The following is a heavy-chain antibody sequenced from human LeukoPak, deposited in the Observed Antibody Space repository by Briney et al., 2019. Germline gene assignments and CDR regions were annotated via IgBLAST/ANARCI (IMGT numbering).Heavy chain of an antibody. Sequence: PSETLSPTCDVTGASFSGFYWSWIRQPPGKGLEWIGEINDSGGTNYNPSLQSRVTLSVDRSNIRFSLKVRSVTAADTAVYYCATNWGSSGWFVPYWGQGTLVTVSS. D-gene: IGHD6-19*01. CDR3: ATNWGSSGWFVPY. CDR2: INDSGGT. CDR1: GASFSGFY. V-gene: IGHV4-34*01. J-gene: IGHJ4*02.